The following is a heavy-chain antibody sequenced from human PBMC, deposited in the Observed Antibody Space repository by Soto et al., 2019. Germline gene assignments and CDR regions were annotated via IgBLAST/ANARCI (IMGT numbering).Heavy chain of an antibody. Sequence: EVQLVESGGGLVQPGGSLRLSCAASGFTFSTYSMNWVRQAPGKGLEWVSYISSTGNTIYYPDSVKGRFTISRDTAKKSLSRQMNSLRAEDTAGYYCASSGDFDYWGQGTLVPGSS. CDR2: ISSTGNTI. CDR1: GFTFSTYS. J-gene: IGHJ4*02. V-gene: IGHV3-48*01. CDR3: ASSGDFDY. D-gene: IGHD2-8*02.